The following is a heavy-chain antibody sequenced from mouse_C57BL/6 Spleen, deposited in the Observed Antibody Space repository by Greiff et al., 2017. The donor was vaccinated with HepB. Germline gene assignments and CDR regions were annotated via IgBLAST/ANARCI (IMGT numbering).Heavy chain of an antibody. J-gene: IGHJ1*03. D-gene: IGHD2-1*01. CDR3: ARPIYYGNSWYFDV. Sequence: EVMLVESGGGLVKPGGSLKLSCAASGFTFSSYAMSWVRQTPEKRLEWVATISDGGSYTYYPDNVKGRFTISRDNAKNNLYLQMSHLKSEDTAMYYCARPIYYGNSWYFDVWGTGTTVTVSS. V-gene: IGHV5-4*03. CDR2: ISDGGSYT. CDR1: GFTFSSYA.